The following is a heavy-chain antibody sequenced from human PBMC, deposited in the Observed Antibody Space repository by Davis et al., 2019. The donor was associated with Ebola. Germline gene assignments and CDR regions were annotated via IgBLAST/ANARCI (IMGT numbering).Heavy chain of an antibody. CDR1: GGSMSSGSYY. CDR2: VYDSGST. Sequence: MPSETLSLTCSVSGGSMSSGSYYWSWIRQHPGKGLEWIGYVYDSGSTYYNPSLKSRVSISLDTSQNQLSLNLNSVTAADTAVYYCARSVFYDSTGYYVHWYYDLWGRGTLVTVSS. V-gene: IGHV4-31*03. D-gene: IGHD3-22*01. CDR3: ARSVFYDSTGYYVHWYYDL. J-gene: IGHJ2*01.